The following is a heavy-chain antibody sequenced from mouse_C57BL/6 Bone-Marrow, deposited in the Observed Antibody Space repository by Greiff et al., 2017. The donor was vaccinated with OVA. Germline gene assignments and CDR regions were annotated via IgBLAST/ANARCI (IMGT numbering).Heavy chain of an antibody. V-gene: IGHV1-69*02. CDR1: GYTFTSYW. Sequence: VQLQQPGAELVKPGASVKLSCKASGYTFTSYWMHWVKQRPGRGLEWIGRIDPSDSYTNYNQKFKGKATLTVDTSSSTAYMQLSSLTSEDSAVYYCARAGSYWGQGTTLTVSS. CDR2: IDPSDSYT. CDR3: ARAGSY. J-gene: IGHJ2*01.